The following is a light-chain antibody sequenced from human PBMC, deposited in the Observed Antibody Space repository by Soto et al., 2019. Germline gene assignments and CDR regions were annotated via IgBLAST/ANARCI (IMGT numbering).Light chain of an antibody. CDR2: GAS. Sequence: EIVLTQSPGTLSLSPGKRATLSCRASQSVSSSYLAWYQQKLGQAPRLLIYGASSRATGIPDRFSGSGSGTDFTLTISRLEPEDFAVYYCQQYGSSPRTFGQGTKVDIK. J-gene: IGKJ1*01. CDR1: QSVSSSY. CDR3: QQYGSSPRT. V-gene: IGKV3-20*01.